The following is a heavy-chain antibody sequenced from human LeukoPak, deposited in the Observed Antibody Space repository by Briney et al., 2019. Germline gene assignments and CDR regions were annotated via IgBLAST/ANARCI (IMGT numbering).Heavy chain of an antibody. V-gene: IGHV1-69*13. CDR2: IIPIFGTA. CDR3: ARSLGFLEWLEDY. J-gene: IGHJ4*02. Sequence: SVTVSCTASGGTFSSYAISWVRQAPGQGLEWMGGIIPIFGTANYAQKFQGRVTITADESTSTAYMELSSLRSEDTAVYCCARSLGFLEWLEDYWGQGTLVTVSS. D-gene: IGHD3-3*01. CDR1: GGTFSSYA.